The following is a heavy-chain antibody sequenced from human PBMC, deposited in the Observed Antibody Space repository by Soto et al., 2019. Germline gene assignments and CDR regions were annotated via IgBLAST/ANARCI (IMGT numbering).Heavy chain of an antibody. CDR2: IQYDGSNK. CDR3: ARDLRGSDMVRGGYYGMDV. V-gene: IGHV3-30-3*01. J-gene: IGHJ6*02. D-gene: IGHD3-10*01. CDR1: GFTFSSYA. Sequence: QVQLVESGGGVVQPGRSLRLSCAASGFTFSSYAMHWVRQAPGKGLEWVAVIQYDGSNKYYADSVKGRFTISRDNSKNTLYLQMNSLRAEDTAVYYCARDLRGSDMVRGGYYGMDVWGQGTTVTVSS.